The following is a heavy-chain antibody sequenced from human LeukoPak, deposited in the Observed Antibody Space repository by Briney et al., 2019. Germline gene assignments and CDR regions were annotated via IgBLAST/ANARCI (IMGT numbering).Heavy chain of an antibody. D-gene: IGHD2-15*01. J-gene: IGHJ6*03. CDR1: GDSISRYY. V-gene: IGHV4-59*12. CDR3: ARGYCSGGSCYSYYYYNYMDV. Sequence: SETLSLTCTVSGDSISRYYWSWVRQPPGKGLEWIGYMYNSGSTKYNPSLKSRVTISVDTSKNQFSLKLSSVTAADTAVYYCARGYCSGGSCYSYYYYNYMDVWGKGTTVTVSS. CDR2: MYNSGST.